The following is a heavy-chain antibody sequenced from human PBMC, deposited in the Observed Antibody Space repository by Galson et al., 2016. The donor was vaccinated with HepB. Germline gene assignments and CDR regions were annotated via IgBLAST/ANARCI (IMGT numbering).Heavy chain of an antibody. CDR3: VQGNTAPAV. J-gene: IGHJ6*04. V-gene: IGHV3-23*01. CDR1: GFTFNNYG. Sequence: SLRLSCAASGFTFNNYGLHWVRQAPGQGLEGIACISRSSDSTEYADTVKGRVTISRDNSKNTLSLQMNSLRVEDTAANYCVQGNTAPAVWGKGTTVIVSS. D-gene: IGHD1/OR15-1a*01. CDR2: ISRSSDST.